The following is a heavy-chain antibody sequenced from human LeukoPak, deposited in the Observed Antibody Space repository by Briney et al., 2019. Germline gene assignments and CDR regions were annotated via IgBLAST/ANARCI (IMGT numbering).Heavy chain of an antibody. J-gene: IGHJ4*02. V-gene: IGHV1-2*02. CDR3: ASLAHFDGSTYYPDF. CDR1: GYTFSDYY. CDR2: MHPNSGGT. D-gene: IGHD3-22*01. Sequence: ASVKLSCKASGYTFSDYYLHWLRQAPGQGLEWMGWMHPNSGGTNYAQKFQGRVTMTRDTSITTAYMDLSRLTSDDTALYYCASLAHFDGSTYYPDFWGQGTLVTVS.